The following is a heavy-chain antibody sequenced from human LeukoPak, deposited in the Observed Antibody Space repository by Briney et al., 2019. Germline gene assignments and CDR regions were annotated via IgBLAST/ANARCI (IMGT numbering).Heavy chain of an antibody. CDR2: INHSGST. J-gene: IGHJ4*02. D-gene: IGHD3-3*01. CDR3: ARTDFWSGSGVDY. Sequence: SETLSLTCAVYGGSFSGYYWSWIRQPPGRGLEWIGEINHSGSTNYNSSLKSRVTISVDTSKNQFSLKLSSVTAPDTAVYYCARTDFWSGSGVDYWGQGTLVTVSS. V-gene: IGHV4-34*01. CDR1: GGSFSGYY.